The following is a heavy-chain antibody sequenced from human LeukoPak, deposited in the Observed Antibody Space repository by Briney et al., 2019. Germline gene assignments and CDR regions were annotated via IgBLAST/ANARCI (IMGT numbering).Heavy chain of an antibody. J-gene: IGHJ1*01. Sequence: GGSLRLSCAASGITVTTNYISWVRQPPGKGLEWVSAIFSGGDTYYTDSVTGRFTISRDNSKNTVYLQLNSVKADDTAVYYCTRDRGGNYVDTSGYFSGNFQHWGQGTAVTVSS. CDR3: TRDRGGNYVDTSGYFSGNFQH. V-gene: IGHV3-66*02. CDR1: GITVTTNY. D-gene: IGHD3-22*01. CDR2: IFSGGDT.